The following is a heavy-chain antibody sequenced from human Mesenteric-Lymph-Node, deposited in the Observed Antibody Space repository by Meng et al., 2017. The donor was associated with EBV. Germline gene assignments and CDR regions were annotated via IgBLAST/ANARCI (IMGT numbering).Heavy chain of an antibody. J-gene: IGHJ4*02. CDR2: ICTKTWQP. Sequence: HLVQSVAVCTTLRTSVNVHSKASGSSVTTNASNRVLRAPGQGLEWMGLICTKTWQPTEAQSFTRRFDCPVNTSVSTSYLRICSLMTYDTAVYYCAWSRSKELLVPGLDYWGQGTLVTVSS. CDR3: AWSRSKELLVPGLDY. CDR1: GSSVTTNA. D-gene: IGHD2-21*02. V-gene: IGHV7-4-1*01.